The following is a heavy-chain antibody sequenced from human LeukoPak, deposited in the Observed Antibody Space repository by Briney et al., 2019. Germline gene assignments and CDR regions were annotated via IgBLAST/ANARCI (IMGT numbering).Heavy chain of an antibody. CDR1: GFTFSDYY. CDR2: ISSSGSTI. V-gene: IGHV3-11*01. J-gene: IGHJ4*02. CDR3: ARGPGRYSSGWYYFDY. D-gene: IGHD6-19*01. Sequence: GRSLRLSCAASGFTFSDYYMSWIRQAPGKGLEWVSYISSSGSTIYYADSVKGRFTISRDNAKNSLYLQMNSLRAEDTAVYYCARGPGRYSSGWYYFDYWGQGTLVTVSS.